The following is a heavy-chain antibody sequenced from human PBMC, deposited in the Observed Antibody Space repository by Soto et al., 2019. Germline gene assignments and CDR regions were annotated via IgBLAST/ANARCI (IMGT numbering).Heavy chain of an antibody. V-gene: IGHV3-74*03. D-gene: IGHD2-15*01. CDR1: GFTFSMYW. CDR3: AREVGRGRGSYYLDY. Sequence: EVQLVESGVGLVQPGGSLRLSCAASGFTFSMYWMHWVRQTPGKGLLWVSRINGDGTDTTYADSVKGRFTISRDNAKNTVYLQMNGLRAEDTAVYSCAREVGRGRGSYYLDYWGQATLVTVSS. CDR2: INGDGTDT. J-gene: IGHJ4*02.